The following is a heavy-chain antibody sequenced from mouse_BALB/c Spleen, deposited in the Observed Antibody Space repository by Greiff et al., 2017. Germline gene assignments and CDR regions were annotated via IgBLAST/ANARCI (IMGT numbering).Heavy chain of an antibody. D-gene: IGHD1-1*01. CDR1: GFTFSSYG. Sequence: EVKLVESGGGLVQPGGSLKLSCAASGFTFSSYGMSWVRQTPDKRLELVATINSNGGSTYYPDSVKGRFTISRDNAKNTLYLQMSSLKSEDTAMYYCARHEGYYYGSSYVGYFDVWGAGTTVTVSS. CDR3: ARHEGYYYGSSYVGYFDV. CDR2: INSNGGST. J-gene: IGHJ1*01. V-gene: IGHV5-6-3*01.